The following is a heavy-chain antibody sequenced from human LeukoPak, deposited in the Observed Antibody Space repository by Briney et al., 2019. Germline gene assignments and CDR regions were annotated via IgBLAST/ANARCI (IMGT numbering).Heavy chain of an antibody. D-gene: IGHD3-16*02. Sequence: PSQTLSLTCNVSGFSISSGDYYWSWIRQPPGKGLEWIGYIFYSGSTDYNPSLKSRVSISVDTSKNQFSLKLSSVTAADTAVYYCARGGMVRFGGLLVDHFYFDYWGRGTLVTVS. J-gene: IGHJ4*02. CDR2: IFYSGST. CDR1: GFSISSGDYY. CDR3: ARGGMVRFGGLLVDHFYFDY. V-gene: IGHV4-30-4*01.